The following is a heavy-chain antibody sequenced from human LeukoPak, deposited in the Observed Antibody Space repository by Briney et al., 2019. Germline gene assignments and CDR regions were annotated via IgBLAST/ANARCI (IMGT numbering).Heavy chain of an antibody. CDR3: ATSPREIIGAYY. Sequence: ASVMVSCKTSGYSFSNYGISWVRQAPGQGLEWMGWISVYNGNTKSAQRVQGRITMTTDTSTSTAYMELRSLRPDDTAVYYCATSPREIIGAYYWGQGTLITVP. V-gene: IGHV1-18*01. J-gene: IGHJ4*02. CDR2: ISVYNGNT. D-gene: IGHD4/OR15-4a*01. CDR1: GYSFSNYG.